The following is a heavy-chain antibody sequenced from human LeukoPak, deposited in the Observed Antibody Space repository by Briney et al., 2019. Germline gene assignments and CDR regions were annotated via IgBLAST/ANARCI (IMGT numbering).Heavy chain of an antibody. CDR3: ARVVGTMVRGVGNWFDP. V-gene: IGHV4-31*03. CDR2: IYYSGST. Sequence: PSETLSLTCTVSGGSIGSGGYYWSWIRQHPGKGLEWIGYIYYSGSTYYNPSLKSRVTISVDTSKNQFSLKLSSVTAADTAVYYCARVVGTMVRGVGNWFDPWGQGTLVTVSS. CDR1: GGSIGSGGYY. D-gene: IGHD3-10*01. J-gene: IGHJ5*02.